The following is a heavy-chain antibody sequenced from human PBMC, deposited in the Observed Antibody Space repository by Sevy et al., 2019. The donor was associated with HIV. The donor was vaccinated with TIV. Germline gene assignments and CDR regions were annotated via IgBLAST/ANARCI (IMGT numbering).Heavy chain of an antibody. CDR3: ARLMEQDSSGLSFDY. Sequence: SETLSLTCTVSGGSISSSSYYWGWIRQPPGKGLEWIGSIYYSGSTYYHPSLKSRVTISVDTSKNQFSLKLSSVTAADTAVYYCARLMEQDSSGLSFDYWGQGTLVTVSS. CDR2: IYYSGST. CDR1: GGSISSSSYY. D-gene: IGHD6-19*01. J-gene: IGHJ4*02. V-gene: IGHV4-39*01.